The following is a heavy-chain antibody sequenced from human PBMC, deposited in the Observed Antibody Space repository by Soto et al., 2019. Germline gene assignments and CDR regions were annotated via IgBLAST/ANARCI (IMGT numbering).Heavy chain of an antibody. Sequence: QLQLQESGPGLVKPSETLSLTCTVSGGSISSTDYHWGWIRQPPGKGLEWIGIIYYSGNTYYNPSLRSRVTISADTSKNQFSLSLGSVTTADTAVYYCARAAADLYFDSWGQGTLVTVSS. J-gene: IGHJ4*02. V-gene: IGHV4-39*01. CDR1: GGSISSTDYH. CDR3: ARAAADLYFDS. D-gene: IGHD6-13*01. CDR2: IYYSGNT.